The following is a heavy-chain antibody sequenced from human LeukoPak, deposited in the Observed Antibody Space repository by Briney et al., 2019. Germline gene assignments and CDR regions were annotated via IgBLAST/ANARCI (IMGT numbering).Heavy chain of an antibody. J-gene: IGHJ4*02. Sequence: SETLSLTCAVYGGSFSGYYWSWIRQPPGKGLEWIGEINHSGSTNYNPSLKSRVTISVDTSKNQFSLKLNSVTAADTAVYYCARDARQADYWGQGTLVTVSS. CDR1: GGSFSGYY. CDR2: INHSGST. V-gene: IGHV4-34*01. CDR3: ARDARQADY. D-gene: IGHD2-2*01.